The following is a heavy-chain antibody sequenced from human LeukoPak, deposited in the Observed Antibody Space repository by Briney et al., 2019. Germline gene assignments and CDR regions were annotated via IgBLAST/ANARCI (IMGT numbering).Heavy chain of an antibody. CDR3: AKAKYCSGGSCYSWSSSWFDP. Sequence: PGGSLRLSCAASGFTFSSYAMSWVRQAPGKGLEWVSAISGSGGSTYYADSVKGRFTISRDNSKNTLYLQMNSLRAEGTAVYYCAKAKYCSGGSCYSWSSSWFDPWGQGTLVTVSS. D-gene: IGHD2-15*01. J-gene: IGHJ5*02. CDR2: ISGSGGST. V-gene: IGHV3-23*01. CDR1: GFTFSSYA.